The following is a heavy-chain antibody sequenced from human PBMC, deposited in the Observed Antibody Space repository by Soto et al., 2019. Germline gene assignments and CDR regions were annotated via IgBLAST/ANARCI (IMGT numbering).Heavy chain of an antibody. V-gene: IGHV3-30*18. CDR3: AKDNHDYGDSCIDY. J-gene: IGHJ4*02. Sequence: GGSLRLSCAASGFTFSSYGMHWVRQAPGKGLEWVAVISYDGSNKYYADSVKGRFTISRDNSKNTLYLQMNSLRAEDTAVYYCAKDNHDYGDSCIDYWGQGTLVTVSS. D-gene: IGHD4-17*01. CDR2: ISYDGSNK. CDR1: GFTFSSYG.